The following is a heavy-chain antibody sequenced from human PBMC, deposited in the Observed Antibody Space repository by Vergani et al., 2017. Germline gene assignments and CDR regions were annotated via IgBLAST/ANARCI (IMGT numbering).Heavy chain of an antibody. J-gene: IGHJ2*01. V-gene: IGHV3-11*01. Sequence: VQLVESGGGLVQPGGSLRLSCAASGFTFSSYWMSWIRQAPGKGLEWVSYISSSGSTIYYADSVKGRFTISRDNAKNSLYLQRNSLRAEDTAVYYCARGGSCYDEVCGYFDLWGRGTLVTVSS. CDR3: ARGGSCYDEVCGYFDL. CDR1: GFTFSSYW. D-gene: IGHD2-15*01. CDR2: ISSSGSTI.